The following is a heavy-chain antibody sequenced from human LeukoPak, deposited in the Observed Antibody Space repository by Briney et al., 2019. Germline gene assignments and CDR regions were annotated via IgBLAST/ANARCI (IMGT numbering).Heavy chain of an antibody. CDR2: INPNSGGT. CDR3: ARVRSGPDPGDY. J-gene: IGHJ4*02. CDR1: GYTFTGYY. V-gene: IGHV1-2*02. D-gene: IGHD6-19*01. Sequence: GASVKVSCKASGYTFTGYYMHRVRQAPGQGLEWMGWINPNSGGTNYAQKFQGRVTMTRDTSISTAYMVLSRLRSDDTAVYYCARVRSGPDPGDYWGQGTLVTVSS.